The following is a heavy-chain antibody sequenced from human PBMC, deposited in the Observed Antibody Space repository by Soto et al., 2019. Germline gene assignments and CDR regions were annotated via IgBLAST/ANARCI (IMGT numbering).Heavy chain of an antibody. CDR2: IIPIFGTA. J-gene: IGHJ3*02. V-gene: IGHV1-69*01. D-gene: IGHD3-22*01. CDR1: GGTFSSYA. Sequence: QVPLVQSGAEVKKPGSSVKVSCKASGGTFSSYAISWVRQAPGQGLEWMGGIIPIFGTANYAQKFQGRVTITADESTSTAYMELSSLRSEDTAVYYCARGGYYDSSGYYYVVRGAFDIWGQGTMVTVSS. CDR3: ARGGYYDSSGYYYVVRGAFDI.